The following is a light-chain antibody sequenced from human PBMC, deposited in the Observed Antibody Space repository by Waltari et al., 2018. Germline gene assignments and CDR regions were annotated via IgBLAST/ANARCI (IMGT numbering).Light chain of an antibody. CDR1: QDVSTW. CDR3: QQTDSFPLT. J-gene: IGKJ4*01. Sequence: DIQMTQSPSSVSASVGDRVTISCRASQDVSTWLAWYQQKPGKAPNLLMYGASTLQSGVPLRFSGSGSGTDFTLTINGLQPEDFASYYCQQTDSFPLTFGGGTKVELK. CDR2: GAS. V-gene: IGKV1-12*01.